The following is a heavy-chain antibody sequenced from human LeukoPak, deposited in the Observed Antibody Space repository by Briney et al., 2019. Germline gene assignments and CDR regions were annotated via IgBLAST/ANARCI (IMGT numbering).Heavy chain of an antibody. V-gene: IGHV1-18*01. CDR1: GYTFTTYG. CDR3: ARARPQNYDSSRYYSAAFDI. D-gene: IGHD3-22*01. J-gene: IGHJ3*02. CDR2: ISAKNGNT. Sequence: GASVKVSCKASGYTFTTYGITWVRQAPGQGLEWVGRISAKNGNTNYAQDFQGRVTLTRDTSTSAVSIELRRLRSDDTAVYYCARARPQNYDSSRYYSAAFDIWGQGTMVTVSS.